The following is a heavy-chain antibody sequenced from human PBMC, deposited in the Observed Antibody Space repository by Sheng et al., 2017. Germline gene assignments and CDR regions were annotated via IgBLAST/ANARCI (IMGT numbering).Heavy chain of an antibody. CDR1: GFTFSSYW. Sequence: EVQVVESGGGLVQPGGSLRLSCAASGFTFSSYWMSWVRQAPGKGLEWVANIKQDGSEKYYVDSVKGRFTISRDNVKKSLYLQMNSLRAEDTAVYYCARERGYYMDVWGQGTTVTVPS. CDR3: ARERGYYMDV. CDR2: IKQDGSEK. V-gene: IGHV3-7*01. D-gene: IGHD3-16*01. J-gene: IGHJ6*03.